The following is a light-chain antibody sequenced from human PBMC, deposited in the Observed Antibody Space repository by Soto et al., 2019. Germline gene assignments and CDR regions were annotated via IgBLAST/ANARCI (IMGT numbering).Light chain of an antibody. J-gene: IGKJ2*01. Sequence: EIVLTQSPGTLSLSPGDRATLSCRASQSVNNNYLAWYNQRPGQAPRLLIYGASRRATGIPDRFSGSGSGTDFTLTISRLEPDDLAVYYCQQSITSPFAFGQGTRLEIK. CDR3: QQSITSPFA. CDR2: GAS. V-gene: IGKV3-20*01. CDR1: QSVNNNY.